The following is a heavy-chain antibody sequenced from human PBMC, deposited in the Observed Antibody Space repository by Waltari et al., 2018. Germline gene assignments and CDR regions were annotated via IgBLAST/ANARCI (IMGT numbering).Heavy chain of an antibody. CDR2: VYFTGSA. J-gene: IGHJ6*03. CDR1: GGSINNYY. CDR3: ARVYGHYELLASSYSPYYYYYMDV. V-gene: IGHV4-59*01. D-gene: IGHD3-9*01. Sequence: QVQLQESGPGPVKSSETLSLTCAVSGGSINNYYWAWIRKPPGKGLEWVASVYFTGSANYSPSLKSRVSVSVDTSKNQFSLRLHSVTPADTAMYYCARVYGHYELLASSYSPYYYYYMDVWGKGTAVTVS.